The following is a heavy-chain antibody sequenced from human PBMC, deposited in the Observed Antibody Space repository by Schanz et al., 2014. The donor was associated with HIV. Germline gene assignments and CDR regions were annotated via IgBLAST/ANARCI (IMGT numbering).Heavy chain of an antibody. CDR2: IIPIFATP. V-gene: IGHV1-69*13. D-gene: IGHD6-6*01. Sequence: QVQLVQSGAEVKKPGASVKVSCKASGYNFTSYDINWVRQAPGQGLEWMGGIIPIFATPNYAQKFQGRVTITADESTSTAYMELSSLRSDDTAMYYCARGLKDSSSSEAFHIWGQGTMVTVSS. CDR3: ARGLKDSSSSEAFHI. CDR1: GYNFTSYD. J-gene: IGHJ3*02.